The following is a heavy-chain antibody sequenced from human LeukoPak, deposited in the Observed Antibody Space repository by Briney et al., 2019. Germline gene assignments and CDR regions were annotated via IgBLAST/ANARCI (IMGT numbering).Heavy chain of an antibody. CDR1: GFTFSSYE. V-gene: IGHV3-48*03. Sequence: GGSLRLSCAASGFTFSSYEMNWVRQAPGKGLEWVSDISSSGTTTYYADSVKGRFTISRDNAKNSLYLQMNSLRAEDTAVYYCARRPLLHGMDVWGQGTTVTVSS. CDR3: ARRPLLHGMDV. CDR2: ISSSGTTT. J-gene: IGHJ6*02.